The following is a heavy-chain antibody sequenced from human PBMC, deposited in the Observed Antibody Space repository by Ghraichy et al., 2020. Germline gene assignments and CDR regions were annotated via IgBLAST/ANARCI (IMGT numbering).Heavy chain of an antibody. D-gene: IGHD3-22*01. CDR1: GFTFSSYG. V-gene: IGHV3-30*18. CDR2: ISYDGSNK. CDR3: AKEGHYYDSSGYYRSLDY. J-gene: IGHJ4*02. Sequence: GGSLRLSCAASGFTFSSYGMHWVRQAPGKGLEWVAVISYDGSNKYYADSVKGRFTISRDNSKNTLYLQMNSLRAEDTAVYYCAKEGHYYDSSGYYRSLDYWGQGTLVTVSS.